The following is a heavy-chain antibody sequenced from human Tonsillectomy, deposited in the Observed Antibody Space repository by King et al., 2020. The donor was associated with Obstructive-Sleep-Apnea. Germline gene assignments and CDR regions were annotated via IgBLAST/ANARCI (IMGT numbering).Heavy chain of an antibody. CDR3: ARDEGWGGDDTAMATFDY. J-gene: IGHJ4*02. CDR1: GYTFTSYG. Sequence: QLVQSGAEVKKPGASVKVSCKASGYTFTSYGISWVRQAPGQGLEWMGWISAYNGNTNYAQKLQGRVTMTTDTSTGTAYMELRSLRSDDTAVYYCARDEGWGGDDTAMATFDYWGQGTLVTVSS. D-gene: IGHD5-18*01. CDR2: ISAYNGNT. V-gene: IGHV1-18*01.